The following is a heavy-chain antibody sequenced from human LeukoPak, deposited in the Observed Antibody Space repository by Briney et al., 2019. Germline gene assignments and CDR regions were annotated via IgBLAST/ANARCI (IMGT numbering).Heavy chain of an antibody. CDR2: ISAYNGNT. Sequence: ASVKVSCKASGGTFISYAISWGRQAPGQGLERRGWISAYNGNTNYAQKLHGRVTMTTDTSTSTPYLELRSLSSDDTAVYCCPTGLALDYWGQGTLVTVSS. J-gene: IGHJ4*02. CDR1: GGTFISYA. CDR3: PTGLALDY. V-gene: IGHV1-18*01.